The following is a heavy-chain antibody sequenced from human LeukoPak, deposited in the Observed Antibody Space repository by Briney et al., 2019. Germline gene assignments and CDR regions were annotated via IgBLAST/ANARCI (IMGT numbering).Heavy chain of an antibody. J-gene: IGHJ4*02. V-gene: IGHV3-48*01. Sequence: TGGSLRLSCAASGFTFSSYSMNWVRQAPGKGLEWVSYISSSSSTIYYADSVKGRFTISRDNAKNSLYLQMNSLRAEDTAVYYCARDRPDRYCGSFLFDYWGQGTLVTVSS. CDR3: ARDRPDRYCGSFLFDY. D-gene: IGHD1-26*01. CDR2: ISSSSSTI. CDR1: GFTFSSYS.